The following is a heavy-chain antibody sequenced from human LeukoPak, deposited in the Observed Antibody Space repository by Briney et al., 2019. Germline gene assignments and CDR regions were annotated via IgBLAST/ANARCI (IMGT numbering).Heavy chain of an antibody. J-gene: IGHJ4*02. D-gene: IGHD2-2*01. CDR1: GDGVSTNNAAA. V-gene: IGHV6-1*01. Sequence: SQTLSLTCVISGDGVSTNNAAAWNWFRQSPSRGLEWLGRTYYRSKWFNEYAISVKSRMLINAGTSRNQFSLQLNSVTPEDTAMYYCARGTRNAFDSWGQGTLVTVSS. CDR2: TYYRSKWFN. CDR3: ARGTRNAFDS.